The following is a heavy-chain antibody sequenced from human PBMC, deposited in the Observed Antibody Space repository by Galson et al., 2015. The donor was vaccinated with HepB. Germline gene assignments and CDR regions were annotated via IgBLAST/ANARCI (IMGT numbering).Heavy chain of an antibody. V-gene: IGHV7-4-1*02. Sequence: SVKVSCKASGYTFTSYAMNWVRQAPGQGLEWMGWINTNTGNPTYAQGFTGRFVFSLDTSVSTAYLQISSLKAEDTAVYYCARGHWATVYSRRWDWFDPWGQGTLVTVSS. J-gene: IGHJ5*02. CDR3: ARGHWATVYSRRWDWFDP. CDR2: INTNTGNP. CDR1: GYTFTSYA. D-gene: IGHD6-13*01.